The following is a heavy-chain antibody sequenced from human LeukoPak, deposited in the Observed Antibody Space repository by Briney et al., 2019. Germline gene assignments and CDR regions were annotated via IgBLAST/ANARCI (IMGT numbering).Heavy chain of an antibody. CDR1: GYTFTSYG. D-gene: IGHD3-22*01. V-gene: IGHV1-18*01. CDR3: ARDREIVVVEYYYYGMDV. CDR2: ISAYNGNT. Sequence: ASVKVSCKASGYTFTSYGISWVRQAPGQGPEWMGWISAYNGNTNYAQKLQGRVTMTTDTSTSTAYMELRSLRSDDTAVYYCARDREIVVVEYYYYGMDVWGQGTTVTVSS. J-gene: IGHJ6*02.